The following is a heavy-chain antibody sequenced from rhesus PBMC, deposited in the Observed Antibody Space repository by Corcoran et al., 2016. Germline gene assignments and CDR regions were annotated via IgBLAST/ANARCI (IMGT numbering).Heavy chain of an antibody. J-gene: IGHJ4*01. D-gene: IGHD6-31*01. CDR1: GYSIRMASG. Sequence: QVSLQESGPGMEKSSETLSLTCVGSGYSIRMASGAPSIRQPPGKGLEWIGYFGGNNGNRHYNPSLRSRVTISKDTPKNQFSLTLSSVTAADTAMYYCARYTSGWFAPNHWGQGVLVTVSS. CDR3: ARYTSGWFAPNH. V-gene: IGHV4-127*01. CDR2: FGGNNGNR.